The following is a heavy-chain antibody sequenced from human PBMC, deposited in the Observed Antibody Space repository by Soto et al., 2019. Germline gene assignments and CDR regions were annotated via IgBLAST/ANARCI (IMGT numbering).Heavy chain of an antibody. Sequence: GGSLRLSCAASGFTFSHYGIHWVRQAQGKGLEWLAVISYDGSNKHYAESVKGRFTVSRDNSKNTLYLQMNSLRAEDTAVYFCARYSGKYQGPIDYWGQGTLVTVSS. J-gene: IGHJ4*02. CDR1: GFTFSHYG. V-gene: IGHV3-30*03. CDR3: ARYSGKYQGPIDY. CDR2: ISYDGSNK. D-gene: IGHD1-26*01.